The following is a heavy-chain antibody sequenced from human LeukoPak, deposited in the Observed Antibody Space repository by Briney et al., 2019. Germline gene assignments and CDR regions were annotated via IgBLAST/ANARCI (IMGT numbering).Heavy chain of an antibody. J-gene: IGHJ4*02. D-gene: IGHD1-26*01. CDR2: IYYSGST. CDR1: GGSISGYY. Sequence: SETLSLTCTVSGGSISGYYWSWIRQPPGKGLEWIGDIYYSGSTNYNPSLKSRVTISVDTSKNQFSLRLSSVTAADTAVYYSARLASGSYGPLTPFDYWGQGTLVTVSS. V-gene: IGHV4-59*08. CDR3: ARLASGSYGPLTPFDY.